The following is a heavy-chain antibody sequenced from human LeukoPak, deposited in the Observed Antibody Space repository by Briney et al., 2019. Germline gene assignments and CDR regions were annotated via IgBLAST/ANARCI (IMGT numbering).Heavy chain of an antibody. V-gene: IGHV4-39*01. CDR2: IYYSGST. Sequence: SETLSLTCTVSGGSISSSSYYWGWIRQPPGKGLEWIGSIYYSGSTYYNPSLKSRVTISVDTSKNQFSLKLSSVTAADTAVYYCARQSGGLHITGTYPYNWFDPWGQGTLVTVSS. CDR1: GGSISSSSYY. J-gene: IGHJ5*02. D-gene: IGHD1-7*01. CDR3: ARQSGGLHITGTYPYNWFDP.